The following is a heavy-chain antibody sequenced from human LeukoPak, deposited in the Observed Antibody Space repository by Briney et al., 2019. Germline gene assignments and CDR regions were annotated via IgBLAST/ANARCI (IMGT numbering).Heavy chain of an antibody. J-gene: IGHJ4*02. Sequence: SETLSLTCAVSGGSISSGGYSWSWIRQPPGKGLEWIGYIYHSGSTYHNPSLKSRVTVSVDTSKNQFSLKLSSVTAADTAVYYCARHHGGTYPGLFDYWGQGSLVTVSS. CDR2: IYHSGST. CDR3: ARHHGGTYPGLFDY. V-gene: IGHV4-30-2*01. D-gene: IGHD2-15*01. CDR1: GGSISSGGYS.